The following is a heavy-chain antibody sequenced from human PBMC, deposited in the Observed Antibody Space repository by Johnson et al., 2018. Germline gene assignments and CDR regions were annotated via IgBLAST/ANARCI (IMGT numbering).Heavy chain of an antibody. CDR2: ISYDGSNK. V-gene: IGHV3-30*03. CDR3: ASEVARYDDVWGSYRYSEYFRH. Sequence: QVQLVQSGGGVVQPGRSLRLSCAASGFTFSSYGMHWVRQAPGKGLEWVAVISYDGSNKYYADSVKGRFTISRDNSKNTLYLQKNSLRAEDTAVYYCASEVARYDDVWGSYRYSEYFRHWGQGTLVTVSS. J-gene: IGHJ1*01. D-gene: IGHD3-16*02. CDR1: GFTFSSYG.